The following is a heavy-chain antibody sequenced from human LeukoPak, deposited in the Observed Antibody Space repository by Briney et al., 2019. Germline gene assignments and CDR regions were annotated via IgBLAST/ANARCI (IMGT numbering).Heavy chain of an antibody. V-gene: IGHV3-30*18. Sequence: GGTLRLSCAASGFTFRRCGMHWVRQAPGKGLEGVAVISYDGSNKYYADSVKGRFTNSRDNSQNTLYVQMNSLRTEDTDVYYCAKVAGILTGYYVYWGQGTLVTVSS. CDR3: AKVAGILTGYYVY. CDR1: GFTFRRCG. CDR2: ISYDGSNK. J-gene: IGHJ4*02. D-gene: IGHD3-9*01.